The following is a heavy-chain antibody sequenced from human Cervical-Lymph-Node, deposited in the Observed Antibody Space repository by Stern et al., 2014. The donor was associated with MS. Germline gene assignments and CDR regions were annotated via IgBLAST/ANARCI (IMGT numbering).Heavy chain of an antibody. D-gene: IGHD6-19*01. V-gene: IGHV3-23*04. CDR2: FSGSDGST. CDR1: GFTFSSYA. J-gene: IGHJ4*02. CDR3: AKVYGSGPFDY. Sequence: EVQLVESGGTLVPPGGSLRLSCAASGFTFSSYAMSWVRQAPGKGLEWVSVFSGSDGSTFYADYVKGRFTISRDNSKNTRFLQMNSLRAEDTAVYYCAKVYGSGPFDYWGQGTLVTVSS.